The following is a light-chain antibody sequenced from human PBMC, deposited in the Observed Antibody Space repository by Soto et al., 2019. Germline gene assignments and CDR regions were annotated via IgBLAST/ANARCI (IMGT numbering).Light chain of an antibody. V-gene: IGLV8-61*01. Sequence: QAVVTQEPSFSVSPGGTVKLTCGLSSGSVSTNYYPSWYQQTPGQAPRTLMHSSNTRSSGVPDRFSGSILGNKAALTITGAQAEDEADYYCALYLGSGIWVFGGGTKLTV. CDR2: SSN. CDR1: SGSVSTNYY. CDR3: ALYLGSGIWV. J-gene: IGLJ3*02.